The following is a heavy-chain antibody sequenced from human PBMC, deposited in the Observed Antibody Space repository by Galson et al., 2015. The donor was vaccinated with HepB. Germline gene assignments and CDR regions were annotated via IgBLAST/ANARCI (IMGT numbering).Heavy chain of an antibody. CDR3: AREAYGITEGSGSFFDY. CDR1: GYTFTGYY. V-gene: IGHV1-2*02. J-gene: IGHJ4*02. Sequence: SVKVSCKASGYTFTGYYMHWVRQAPGQGLEWMGWINPNSGGTNYAQKFQGRVTMTRDTSISTAYMELSRLRSDDTAVYYCAREAYGITEGSGSFFDYWGQGTLVTVSS. CDR2: INPNSGGT. D-gene: IGHD3-10*01.